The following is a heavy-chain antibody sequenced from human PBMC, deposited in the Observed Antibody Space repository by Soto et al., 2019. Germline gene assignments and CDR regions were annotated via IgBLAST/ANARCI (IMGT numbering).Heavy chain of an antibody. CDR2: IYYNGII. J-gene: IGHJ5*02. V-gene: IGHV4-30-4*01. CDR1: GDSITDGDYY. Sequence: SETLSLTCTVSGDSITDGDYYWSWIRQPPGKDLEWIAYIYYNGIIHYNPSLKSRVTISLDPSKNQFSLTMTSVTDADTAVYSCARGIKEGFDPGGQGALVAVSS. D-gene: IGHD1-20*01. CDR3: ARGIKEGFDP.